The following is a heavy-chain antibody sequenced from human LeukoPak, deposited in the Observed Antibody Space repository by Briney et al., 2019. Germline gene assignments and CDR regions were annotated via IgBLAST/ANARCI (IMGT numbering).Heavy chain of an antibody. CDR2: IRSKAYGGTT. Sequence: GGSLRLSCTASGFTFGDYAMSWFRQAPGKGLEWVGFIRSKAYGGTTEYAASVKGRFTISRDDSKSIAYLQMNSLKTEDTAVYYCTRLYGDYSLAYFDYWGQGTQVTVSS. J-gene: IGHJ4*02. CDR1: GFTFGDYA. D-gene: IGHD4-17*01. CDR3: TRLYGDYSLAYFDY. V-gene: IGHV3-49*03.